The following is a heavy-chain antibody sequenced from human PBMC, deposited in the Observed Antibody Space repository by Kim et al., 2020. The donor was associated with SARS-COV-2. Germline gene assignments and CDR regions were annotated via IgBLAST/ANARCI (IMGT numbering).Heavy chain of an antibody. CDR2: IYYSGST. D-gene: IGHD3-3*01. CDR3: ARTNYIYDFWCGYWEYYYYGMDV. Sequence: SETLSLTCTVSGGSISSSSYYWGWIRQPPGKGLEWIGSIYYSGSTYYNPSLKSRVTISVDTSKNQFSLKLSSVTAADTAVYYCARTNYIYDFWCGYWEYYYYGMDVWGQGTTVTVSS. CDR1: GGSISSSSYY. V-gene: IGHV4-39*01. J-gene: IGHJ6*02.